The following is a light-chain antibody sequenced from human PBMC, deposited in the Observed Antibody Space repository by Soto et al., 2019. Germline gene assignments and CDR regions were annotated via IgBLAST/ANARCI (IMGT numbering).Light chain of an antibody. J-gene: IGKJ1*01. V-gene: IGKV3D-15*01. CDR3: QQYHNWPA. Sequence: IVLTQSPGTLSLSPGERTTLSCRASQSISRYLAWYQQKPGQGPRLLIYGASSRATGTPDRFSGSGSGTDFTLTISSLQPEDFAVYYCQQYHNWPAFGQGTKVDIK. CDR2: GAS. CDR1: QSISRY.